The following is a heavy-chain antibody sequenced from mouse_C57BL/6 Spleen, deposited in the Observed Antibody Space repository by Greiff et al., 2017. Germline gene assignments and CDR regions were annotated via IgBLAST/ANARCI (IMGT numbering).Heavy chain of an antibody. D-gene: IGHD2-13*01. CDR3: ARSYGDYGFAY. CDR1: GYTFTDYY. Sequence: LMESGPELVKPGASVKISCKASGYTFTDYYINWVKQRPGQGLEWIGWIYPGSGNTKYTEKFKGKATLTVDTSSSTASLQLSSLTSEDSAVYFWARSYGDYGFAYWGQGTLVTVAA. J-gene: IGHJ3*01. CDR2: IYPGSGNT. V-gene: IGHV1-84*01.